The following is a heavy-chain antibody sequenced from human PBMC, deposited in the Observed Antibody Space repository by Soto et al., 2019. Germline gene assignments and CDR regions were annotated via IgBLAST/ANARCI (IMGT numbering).Heavy chain of an antibody. J-gene: IGHJ4*02. CDR1: GITISNYP. CDR3: VKDDGGYPSTAPH. CDR2: ISGSGDRT. Sequence: GGSLRLSCAASGITISNYPMSWVRQAPGKGLDWVSGISGSGDRTYYADSAKGRFTISKDISKNSLSLQLDNLGVEDTAVYFWVKDDGGYPSTAPHWGQGTPVTVSS. D-gene: IGHD3-22*01. V-gene: IGHV3-23*01.